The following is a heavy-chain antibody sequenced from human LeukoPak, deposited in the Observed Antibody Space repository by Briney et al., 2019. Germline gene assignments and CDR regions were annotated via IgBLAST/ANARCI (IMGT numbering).Heavy chain of an antibody. Sequence: PGGSLRLSCAASGFTFSNYWMSGVLQAPGKGLEWVAHINQDGSEEHYMDSVKARFIISRDNAKNSLSLQMDSLRAEDTAVYYCVRDGGVSGYDLLDYWGQGTLVTVSS. CDR2: INQDGSEE. CDR3: VRDGGVSGYDLLDY. V-gene: IGHV3-7*01. J-gene: IGHJ4*02. CDR1: GFTFSNYW. D-gene: IGHD5-12*01.